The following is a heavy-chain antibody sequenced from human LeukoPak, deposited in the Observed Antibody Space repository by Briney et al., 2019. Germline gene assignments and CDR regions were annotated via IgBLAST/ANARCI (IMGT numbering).Heavy chain of an antibody. J-gene: IGHJ4*02. Sequence: PGGSLRLSCAASGFTFSDYWMTWVRQAPGKGLEWMANIKQDGSEKDYVDSVKGRFTISRDNAKNSLYLQMDSLRVEDTAVYYCARKGVYSSGYYYWGLGTLVTVSS. CDR2: IKQDGSEK. D-gene: IGHD3-22*01. V-gene: IGHV3-7*01. CDR3: ARKGVYSSGYYY. CDR1: GFTFSDYW.